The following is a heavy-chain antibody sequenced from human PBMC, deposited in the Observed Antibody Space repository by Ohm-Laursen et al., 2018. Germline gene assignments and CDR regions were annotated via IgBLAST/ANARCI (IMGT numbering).Heavy chain of an antibody. CDR2: INSNNGGT. J-gene: IGHJ3*01. CDR1: EYTFTGYY. V-gene: IGHV1-2*02. CDR3: ARDEASNSRNAFDF. Sequence: SVKVSCKASEYTFTGYYMHWVRQAPGQGLEWMGWINSNNGGTNYAQNFQGRVSMTRDTSIGTAYMELSRLTSDDTAVYYCARDEASNSRNAFDFWGQGTMVSVSS. D-gene: IGHD4-11*01.